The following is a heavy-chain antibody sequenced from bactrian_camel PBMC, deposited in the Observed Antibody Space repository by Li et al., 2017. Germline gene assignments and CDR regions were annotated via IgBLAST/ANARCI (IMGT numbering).Heavy chain of an antibody. V-gene: IGHV3S54*01. Sequence: HVQLVESGGGSVQAGGSLRLSCVASGSMPSMNRFGWVRQAPGKEREGVAHLYSVGGDTYYADSVKGRFTISQDKAKNTVYLQMNNLKPEDTAMYICAAAHAAGGLCYSWEGRHAYFGQGTQVTVS. D-gene: IGHD1*01. J-gene: IGHJ4*01. CDR2: LYSVGGDT. CDR1: GSMPSMNR.